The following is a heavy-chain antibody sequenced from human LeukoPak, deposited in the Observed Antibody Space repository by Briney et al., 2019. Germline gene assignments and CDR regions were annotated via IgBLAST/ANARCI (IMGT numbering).Heavy chain of an antibody. J-gene: IGHJ4*02. CDR2: ISTSGRRT. Sequence: GGSLRLTCAASGFTFSDYYMSWIRQAPGKGLEGVSYISTSGRRTNYAGSVKGRFTISRDNAKQSLSLQMNSLRAEATPVYYCAKERGNSGYAVDYWGQGTLVTVSS. V-gene: IGHV3-11*05. CDR3: AKERGNSGYAVDY. D-gene: IGHD5-12*01. CDR1: GFTFSDYY.